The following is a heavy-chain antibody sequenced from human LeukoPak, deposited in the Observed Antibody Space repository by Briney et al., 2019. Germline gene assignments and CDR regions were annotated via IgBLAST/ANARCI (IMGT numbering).Heavy chain of an antibody. CDR2: ISGSGGST. CDR1: GFTFSSYA. J-gene: IGHJ3*02. V-gene: IGHV3-23*01. CDR3: AKALTYYYDSSGYGLDAFDI. Sequence: GSLRLSCAASGFTFSSYAMSWVRQAPGKGLEWVSAISGSGGSTYYADSVKGRFTISRDNSKNTLYLQMNSLRAEDTAVYYCAKALTYYYDSSGYGLDAFDIWGQGTMVTVSS. D-gene: IGHD3-22*01.